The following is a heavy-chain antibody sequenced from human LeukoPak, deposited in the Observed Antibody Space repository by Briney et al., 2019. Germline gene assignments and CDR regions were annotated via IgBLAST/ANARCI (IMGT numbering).Heavy chain of an antibody. CDR1: GGSISSYY. Sequence: PSETLSLTCNVSGGSISSYYWSWIRQPPGKGLEWIGYIHYSGSTNYNPSLKSRVTISVDTSKNQFSLKLRSVTAAVTAVYYYARFVGSTWLAFDIWGQGTMVTVSS. J-gene: IGHJ3*02. CDR3: ARFVGSTWLAFDI. D-gene: IGHD1-26*01. CDR2: IHYSGST. V-gene: IGHV4-59*01.